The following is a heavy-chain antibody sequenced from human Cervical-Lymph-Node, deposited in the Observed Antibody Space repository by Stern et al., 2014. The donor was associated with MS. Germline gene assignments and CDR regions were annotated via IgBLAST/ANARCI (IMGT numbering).Heavy chain of an antibody. D-gene: IGHD2-15*01. V-gene: IGHV1-69*01. CDR1: GGTFSSYS. J-gene: IGHJ5*02. Sequence: VQLLQSGAGVKKTGASVKVSCKASGGTFSSYSISWVRQAPGKGLEWVGAITAKVTTETYAPKFRGQDTITADDSTSTAYIELSSLRSEPTALYYCAPSDAGYCIGPCCPALVSNWFDPCGQGTLFTVSS. CDR3: APSDAGYCIGPCCPALVSNWFDP. CDR2: ITAKVTTE.